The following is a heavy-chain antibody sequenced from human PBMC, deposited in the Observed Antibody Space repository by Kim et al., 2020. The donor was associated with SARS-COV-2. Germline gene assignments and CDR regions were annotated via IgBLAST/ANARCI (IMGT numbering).Heavy chain of an antibody. CDR1: GFTFDSYA. CDR2: IINDGHT. Sequence: GGSLRLSCAASGFTFDSYAMSWVRQAPGKGLEWVSSIINDGHTKYTDAVKGRLIITSDNSRNTLYLQRISLRSDDTAVYYCAKYEGHGSGTYTYWGQGTLVAVSS. D-gene: IGHD3-10*01. J-gene: IGHJ4*02. V-gene: IGHV3-23*01. CDR3: AKYEGHGSGTYTY.